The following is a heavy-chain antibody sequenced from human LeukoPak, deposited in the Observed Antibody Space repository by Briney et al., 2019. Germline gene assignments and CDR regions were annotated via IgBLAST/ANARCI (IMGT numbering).Heavy chain of an antibody. CDR1: GFTFSSYA. V-gene: IGHV3-23*01. Sequence: GGSLRLSCAASGFTFSSYAMSWVRQAPGKGLEWVSAISGSGGSTYYADSVKGRFTISRDNSKNTLYLQMNSLRAEDTAVYYCAKDFQSRYSSSSFDYWGQGTLVTVSS. J-gene: IGHJ4*02. D-gene: IGHD6-6*01. CDR2: ISGSGGST. CDR3: AKDFQSRYSSSSFDY.